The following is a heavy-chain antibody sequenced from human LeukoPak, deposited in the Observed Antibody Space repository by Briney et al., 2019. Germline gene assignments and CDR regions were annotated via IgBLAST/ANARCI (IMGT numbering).Heavy chain of an antibody. CDR1: GFTFSSYA. J-gene: IGHJ4*02. CDR3: AKGTGGSCYVPFDD. Sequence: PGGSLRLSCAASGFTFSSYAMSWVRQAPGKGLEWVSAMSGSGNSTFYAGSVKGRFTIPRDKSKNTLYLQMNSLRAEDTAVYYCAKGTGGSCYVPFDDWGQGTLVTVSS. V-gene: IGHV3-23*01. D-gene: IGHD2-15*01. CDR2: MSGSGNST.